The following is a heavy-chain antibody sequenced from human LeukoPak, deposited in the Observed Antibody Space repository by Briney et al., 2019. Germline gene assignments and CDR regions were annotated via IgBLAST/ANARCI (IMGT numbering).Heavy chain of an antibody. CDR3: ARMMGGYSYGSPIG. J-gene: IGHJ4*02. CDR2: IIPIFGTA. Sequence: ASVKVSCKASGGTFSSYAISWVRQAPGQGLEWMGRIIPIFGTANYAQKFQGRVTITTDESTSTAYMELSSLRSEDTAVYYCARMMGGYSYGSPIGWGQGTLVTVSS. V-gene: IGHV1-69*05. CDR1: GGTFSSYA. D-gene: IGHD5-18*01.